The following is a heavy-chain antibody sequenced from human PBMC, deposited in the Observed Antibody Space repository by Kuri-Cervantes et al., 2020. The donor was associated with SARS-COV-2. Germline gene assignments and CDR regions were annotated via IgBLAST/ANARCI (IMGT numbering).Heavy chain of an antibody. CDR1: GFTFSSYS. CDR3: ARDRDGYSSSWYGGYYYGMDV. Sequence: GGSLRLSCAASGFTFSSYSMNWVRQAPGKGLEWVSYISSNSSTIYYADSVKGRFTISRDNAKNSLYLQMNSLRAEDTAVYYCARDRDGYSSSWYGGYYYGMDVWGQGTTVTVSS. J-gene: IGHJ6*02. D-gene: IGHD6-13*01. V-gene: IGHV3-48*04. CDR2: ISSNSSTI.